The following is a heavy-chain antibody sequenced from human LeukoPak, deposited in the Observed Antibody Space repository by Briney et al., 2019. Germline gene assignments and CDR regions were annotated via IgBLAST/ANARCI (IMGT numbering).Heavy chain of an antibody. CDR3: ARDLGGIAARLEEDY. D-gene: IGHD6-6*01. J-gene: IGHJ4*02. V-gene: IGHV1-2*02. CDR1: GYTFTGYY. Sequence: ASVKVSCKASGYTFTGYYMHWVQQAPGQGLEWMGWINPNSGGTNYAQKFQGRVTMTRDTSISTAYMELSRLRSDDKAVYYCARDLGGIAARLEEDYWGQGTLVTVSS. CDR2: INPNSGGT.